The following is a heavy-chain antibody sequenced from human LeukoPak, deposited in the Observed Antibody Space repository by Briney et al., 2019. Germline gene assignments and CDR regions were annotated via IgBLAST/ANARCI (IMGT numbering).Heavy chain of an antibody. Sequence: GGSLRLSCAASGFTFTNTWMTWVRQAPGKGLEWVGRIKSITDDGRTDYAASVKGRFIISRDDSKNTLYLQMNSLKTEDTAVYYCNTVWLGYWGQGTLVTVSS. V-gene: IGHV3-15*01. D-gene: IGHD6-19*01. J-gene: IGHJ4*02. CDR3: NTVWLGY. CDR1: GFTFTNTW. CDR2: IKSITDDGRT.